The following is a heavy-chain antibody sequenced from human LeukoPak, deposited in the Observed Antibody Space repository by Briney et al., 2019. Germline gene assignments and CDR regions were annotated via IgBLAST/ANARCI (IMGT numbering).Heavy chain of an antibody. CDR2: SQNSGCT. D-gene: IGHD3-10*01. V-gene: IGHV4-61*01. CDR3: ARDYSGSLDY. J-gene: IGHJ4*02. CDR1: GGSLSSAHG. Sequence: SETLSLTCTVSGGSLSSAHGWSWIRQPPGKGLEWIGYSQNSGCTNCNPSLKSRVTISVNTSKNQFSLKLSSVTAADTAVYYCARDYSGSLDYWGQGTLVTVSS.